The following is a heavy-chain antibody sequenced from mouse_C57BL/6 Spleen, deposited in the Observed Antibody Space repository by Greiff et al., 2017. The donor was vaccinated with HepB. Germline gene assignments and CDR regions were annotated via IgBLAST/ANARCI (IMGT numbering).Heavy chain of an antibody. CDR3: ARPGTTRVFAY. CDR2: IDPSDSYT. J-gene: IGHJ3*01. Sequence: QVQLQQPGAELVKPGASVKLSCKASGYTFTSYWMQWVKQRPGQGLEWIGEIDPSDSYTNYNQKFKGKATLTVDTSSSTAYMQLSSLTSEDSAVYYCARPGTTRVFAYWGQGTLVTVSA. CDR1: GYTFTSYW. V-gene: IGHV1-50*01. D-gene: IGHD1-1*01.